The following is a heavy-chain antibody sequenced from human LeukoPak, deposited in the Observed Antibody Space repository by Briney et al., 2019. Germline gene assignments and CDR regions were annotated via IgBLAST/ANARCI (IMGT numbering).Heavy chain of an antibody. Sequence: PGGSLRLSCAASGFTFSDYYMSWIRQAPGKVLEWVSYISSSGFTIYYADSVKGRFTISRDNAKNSLYLQMNSLRAEDTAVYYCARVISDIVVVVNWFDPWGQGTLVTVSS. V-gene: IGHV3-11*01. CDR2: ISSSGFTI. J-gene: IGHJ5*02. CDR1: GFTFSDYY. D-gene: IGHD2-15*01. CDR3: ARVISDIVVVVNWFDP.